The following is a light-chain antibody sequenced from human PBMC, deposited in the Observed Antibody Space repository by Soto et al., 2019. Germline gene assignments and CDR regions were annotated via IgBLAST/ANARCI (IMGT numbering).Light chain of an antibody. CDR1: QTVSSTF. CDR2: GVS. J-gene: IGKJ1*01. Sequence: EIVLTQSPGTLSLSPGERATLSCRASQTVSSTFLAWYQQKPGQAPRLLIYGVSNRATGIPDRFSGSGSGTVFTLTINRLEPEDFAVYFCGQFVSSPPRTFGQGTKVEIK. V-gene: IGKV3-20*01. CDR3: GQFVSSPPRT.